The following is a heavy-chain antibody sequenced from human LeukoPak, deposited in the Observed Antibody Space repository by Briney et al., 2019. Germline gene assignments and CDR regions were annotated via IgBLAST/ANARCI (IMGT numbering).Heavy chain of an antibody. CDR3: ARDQGLYDYGDYGWFDP. J-gene: IGHJ5*02. CDR2: IYYSGST. D-gene: IGHD4-17*01. CDR1: GGSMSSGDYY. Sequence: SETLSLTCTVSGGSMSSGDYYWSWIRQPPGKGLEWIGYIYYSGSTNYNPSLKSRVTISVDTSKNQFSLKLSSVTAADTAVYYCARDQGLYDYGDYGWFDPWGQGTLVTVSS. V-gene: IGHV4-61*08.